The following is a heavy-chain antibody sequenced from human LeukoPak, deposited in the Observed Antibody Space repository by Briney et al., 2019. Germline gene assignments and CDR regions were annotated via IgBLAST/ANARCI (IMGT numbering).Heavy chain of an antibody. CDR1: GFTFSSYW. Sequence: SGGSLRLSCAASGFTFSSYWMSWVRQAPGKGLEWVANIKQDGSEKYYVDSVKGRFTISRDNAKNSLYLQMNSLRAEDTAVYYCARGIDSSPNWFDPWGQGTLVTVSS. D-gene: IGHD6-13*01. V-gene: IGHV3-7*01. CDR2: IKQDGSEK. CDR3: ARGIDSSPNWFDP. J-gene: IGHJ5*02.